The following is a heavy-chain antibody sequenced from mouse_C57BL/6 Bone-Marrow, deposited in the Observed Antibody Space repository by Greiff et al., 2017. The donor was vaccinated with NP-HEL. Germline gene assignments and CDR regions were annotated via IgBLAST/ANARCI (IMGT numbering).Heavy chain of an antibody. CDR1: GYTFTDYY. CDR3: ARAGFYYDFTGVFAY. V-gene: IGHV1-75*01. J-gene: IGHJ3*01. Sequence: VMLVESGPELVKPGASVKISCKASGYTFTDYYINWVKQRPGQGLEWIGWIFPGSGSTYYNEKFKGKATLTVDKSSSTAYMLLSSLTSEDSAVYFCARAGFYYDFTGVFAYWGQGTLVTVSA. CDR2: IFPGSGST. D-gene: IGHD2-4*01.